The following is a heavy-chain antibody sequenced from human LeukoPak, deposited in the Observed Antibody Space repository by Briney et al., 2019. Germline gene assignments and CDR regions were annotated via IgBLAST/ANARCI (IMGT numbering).Heavy chain of an antibody. J-gene: IGHJ6*02. D-gene: IGHD4-17*01. Sequence: GGSLRLSCTASGFTFGDYAMSWVRQAPGKGLEWVGFIRSKAYGGTTEYAASVKGRLTISRDDSKSIAYLQMNSLKTEDTAVYYCTTPGYGDYEFYYYGMDVWGQGTRSPSP. CDR2: IRSKAYGGTT. CDR1: GFTFGDYA. V-gene: IGHV3-49*04. CDR3: TTPGYGDYEFYYYGMDV.